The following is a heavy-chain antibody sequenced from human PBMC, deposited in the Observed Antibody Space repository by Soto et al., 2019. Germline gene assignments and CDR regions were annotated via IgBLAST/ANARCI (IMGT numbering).Heavy chain of an antibody. CDR1: GVSMRNSY. CDR2: ISTSGNT. V-gene: IGHV4-4*07. CDR3: ARGGGVPALGDP. Sequence: PSETLSLTSSVSGVSMRNSYWTWIRQSAGKGLEWIGRISTSGNTNYNPSLNSRLTMSVDTSKNQVSLKLTSVTAADTAVYYCARGGGVPALGDPWGQGTLVTVSS. J-gene: IGHJ5*02. D-gene: IGHD3-16*01.